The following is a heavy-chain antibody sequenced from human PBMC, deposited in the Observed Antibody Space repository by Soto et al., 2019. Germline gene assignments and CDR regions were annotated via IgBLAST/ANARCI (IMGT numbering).Heavy chain of an antibody. CDR3: EGDHNRQPDY. Sequence: SVKVSCKASGSTFSSYGISWGRQAPGQGLEWMGGIIPIFDTANYAQKFQGRVTITADDSTSIAYMELSALRSEDTAVYYCEGDHNRQPDYSGQRTLVTVSS. CDR2: IIPIFDTA. CDR1: GSTFSSYG. J-gene: IGHJ4*02. V-gene: IGHV1-69*13. D-gene: IGHD1-1*01.